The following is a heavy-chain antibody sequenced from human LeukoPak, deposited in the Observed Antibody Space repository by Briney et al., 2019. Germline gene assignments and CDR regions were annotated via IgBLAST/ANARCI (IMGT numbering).Heavy chain of an antibody. Sequence: SETLSLTCAVYSGTFSGYYWSWLRQPPGKGLEWIGEINHRGSTNYNPSLKSRVTISVDTSKNQVSLKLNSVTAADPAVYYCARGHIVVVVATTRSDAFDMWGQGTMVTVSS. J-gene: IGHJ3*02. CDR1: SGTFSGYY. V-gene: IGHV4-34*01. CDR3: ARGHIVVVVATTRSDAFDM. D-gene: IGHD2-15*01. CDR2: INHRGST.